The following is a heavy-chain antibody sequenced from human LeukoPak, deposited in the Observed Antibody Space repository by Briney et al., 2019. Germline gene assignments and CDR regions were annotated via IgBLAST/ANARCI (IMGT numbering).Heavy chain of an antibody. CDR2: ISGSGDNP. CDR3: AKDIGAEPEDWFDS. D-gene: IGHD5-12*01. Sequence: GGSLRLSCAACGFRFSSYAMTWVRQAPGKGLEWVSGISGSGDNPYYADSVKGRFTISRDNSKNTLYLQMNSLRAEDTAEYYCAKDIGAEPEDWFDSWGQGTLVTVTS. CDR1: GFRFSSYA. V-gene: IGHV3-23*01. J-gene: IGHJ5*01.